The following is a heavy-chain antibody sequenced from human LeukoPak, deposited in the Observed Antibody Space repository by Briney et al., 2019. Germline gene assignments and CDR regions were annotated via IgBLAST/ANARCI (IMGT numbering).Heavy chain of an antibody. CDR3: ARDRNYYYMDV. CDR1: GFTFSSYA. Sequence: GGSLRLSCAASGFTFSSYAMSWVRYAPGKGLERVSAISGSGGSTYYADSVKGRFTISRDNSKNTLYLQMNSLRAEDTAVYYCARDRNYYYMDVWGKGTTVTVSS. CDR2: ISGSGGST. J-gene: IGHJ6*03. V-gene: IGHV3-23*01.